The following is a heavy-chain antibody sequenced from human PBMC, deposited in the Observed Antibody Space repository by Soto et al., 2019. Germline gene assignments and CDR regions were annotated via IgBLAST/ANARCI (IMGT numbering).Heavy chain of an antibody. V-gene: IGHV1-18*04. J-gene: IGHJ6*02. CDR2: ISAYNGNT. CDR3: ARIKVSGYYPSSYGMDV. CDR1: GYTFTSYG. D-gene: IGHD3-22*01. Sequence: GASVKGSCKASGYTFTSYGISWVRQAPGQGLEWMGWISAYNGNTNYAQKLQGRVTMTTDTSTSTAYMELRSLRSDDTAVYYCARIKVSGYYPSSYGMDVRCPGTTVTVSS.